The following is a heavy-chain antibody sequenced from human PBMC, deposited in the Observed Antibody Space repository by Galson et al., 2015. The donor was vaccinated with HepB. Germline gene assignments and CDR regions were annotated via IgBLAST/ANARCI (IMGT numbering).Heavy chain of an antibody. D-gene: IGHD6-13*01. J-gene: IGHJ2*01. CDR1: GGSISSGGYY. Sequence: TLSLTCTVSGGSISSGGYYWSWIRQHPGQGLAWIGYIYYSGNTYYNPSLKSRVTISVDTSKNQFSLKLSSVTAADTAVYYCAREGSSKWYGQHWYFDLWGRGTLVTVSS. CDR3: AREGSSKWYGQHWYFDL. CDR2: IYYSGNT. V-gene: IGHV4-31*03.